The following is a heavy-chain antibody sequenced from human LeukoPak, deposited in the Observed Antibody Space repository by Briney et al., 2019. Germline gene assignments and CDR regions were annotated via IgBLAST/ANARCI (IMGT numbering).Heavy chain of an antibody. CDR3: ARDNWNYGSSMDV. CDR1: GGSISSYY. J-gene: IGHJ6*02. V-gene: IGHV4-59*01. D-gene: IGHD1-7*01. CDR2: IYYSGST. Sequence: PSETLSLTCTVSGGSISSYYWSWIRQPPGKGLEWIGYIYYSGSTNYNPSLKSRVSISVDTSKNQFSLKLSSVTAADTAVYYCARDNWNYGSSMDVWGQGTTVTVSS.